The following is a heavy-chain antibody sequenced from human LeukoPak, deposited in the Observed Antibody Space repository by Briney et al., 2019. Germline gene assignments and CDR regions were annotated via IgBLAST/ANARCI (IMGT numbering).Heavy chain of an antibody. J-gene: IGHJ4*02. CDR1: GYTFTGYY. CDR2: INPNSGGT. D-gene: IGHD6-13*01. V-gene: IGHV1-2*02. CDR3: ARGDYPYSSSWYVNY. Sequence: GASVKVSCKASGYTFTGYYMHWVRQAPGQGLEGMGWINPNSGGTNYAQKFQGRVTMTRDTSISTAYMELSRLRSDDTAVYYCARGDYPYSSSWYVNYWGQGTLVTVSS.